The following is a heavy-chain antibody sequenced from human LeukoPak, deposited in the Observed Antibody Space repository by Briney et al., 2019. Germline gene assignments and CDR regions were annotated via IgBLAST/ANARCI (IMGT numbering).Heavy chain of an antibody. D-gene: IGHD4-17*01. J-gene: IGHJ2*01. CDR3: ARPGGGYGDYINWYFDL. CDR1: GYSISSGYY. CDR2: IYHSGST. Sequence: NPSETLSLTCAVSGYSISSGYYWGWIRQPPGKGLEWIGSIYHSGSTYYNPSLKSRVTISVDTSKNQFSLKLSSVTAADTAVYYCARPGGGYGDYINWYFDLWGRGTLVTVSS. V-gene: IGHV4-38-2*01.